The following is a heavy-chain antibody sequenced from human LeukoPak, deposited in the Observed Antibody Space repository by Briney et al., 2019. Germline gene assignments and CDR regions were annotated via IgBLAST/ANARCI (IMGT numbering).Heavy chain of an antibody. J-gene: IGHJ3*02. D-gene: IGHD3-9*01. V-gene: IGHV4-59*08. CDR1: GGSISSYY. Sequence: PSETLSLTCTVSGGSISSYYWSWIRQPPGKGLEWIGYIYYSGSTNYNPSLKSRVTISVDTSKNQFSLKLSSVTAAGTAVYYCARRPTYYDILTGYSAGDAFDIWGQGTMVTVSS. CDR3: ARRPTYYDILTGYSAGDAFDI. CDR2: IYYSGST.